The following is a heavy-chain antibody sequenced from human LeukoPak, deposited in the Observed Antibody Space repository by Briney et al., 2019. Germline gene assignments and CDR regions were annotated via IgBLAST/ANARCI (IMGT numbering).Heavy chain of an antibody. CDR3: ARDLIGYCSGGSCYSGYYYGMDV. Sequence: SETLSLTCTVSGGSMSSGGYYWSWIRQHPGKGLEWIGYIYYSGSTYYNPSLKSRVTISVDTSKNQFSLKLSSVTAADTAVYYCARDLIGYCSGGSCYSGYYYGMDVWGQGTTVTVSS. V-gene: IGHV4-31*03. D-gene: IGHD2-15*01. CDR1: GGSMSSGGYY. CDR2: IYYSGST. J-gene: IGHJ6*02.